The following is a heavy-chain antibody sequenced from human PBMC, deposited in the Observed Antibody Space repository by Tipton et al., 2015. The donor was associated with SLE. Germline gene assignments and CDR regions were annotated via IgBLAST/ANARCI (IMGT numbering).Heavy chain of an antibody. Sequence: TLSLTCDVSSYSNTGRFYWGWIRQPPGKGLEWIGSIFYQSGSTYYNPSLKSRVTMSLDSSKNHFSLQLKSVTAADTAVYYCARRQLYCTTAGCQDDAFDMWGQGTMVTVSS. CDR3: ARRQLYCTTAGCQDDAFDM. J-gene: IGHJ3*02. CDR1: SYSNTGRFY. V-gene: IGHV4-38-2*01. CDR2: IFYQSGST. D-gene: IGHD2-8*01.